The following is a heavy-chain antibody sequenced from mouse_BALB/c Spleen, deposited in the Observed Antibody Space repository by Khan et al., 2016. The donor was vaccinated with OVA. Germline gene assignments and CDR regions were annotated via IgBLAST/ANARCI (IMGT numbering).Heavy chain of an antibody. CDR2: INPGSGGT. J-gene: IGHJ2*01. CDR3: ARRGNNYNFDY. CDR1: GYAFSNYL. V-gene: IGHV1-54*01. Sequence: QVRLQQSGAELVRPGTSVRVSCKASGYAFSNYLIEWVKQRPGQGLEWIGVINPGSGGTNYNENFKDKATVTADKSSSTAYMQLSSLTFDDSAVYFCARRGNNYNFDYWGQGTTLTVSS. D-gene: IGHD1-3*01.